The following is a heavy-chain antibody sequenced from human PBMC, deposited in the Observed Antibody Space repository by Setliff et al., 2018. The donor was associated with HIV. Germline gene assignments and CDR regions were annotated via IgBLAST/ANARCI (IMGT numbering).Heavy chain of an antibody. Sequence: GGSLRLSCEGSGFNFSNYDMSWVRQAPEKGLEWLSHINNWGTTTHYADSVKGRFSISRDNAKNLLYLQMNRLRPEDTAVYYCAGDLSGGDDYWGQGTLVTVSS. CDR3: AGDLSGGDDY. CDR1: GFNFSNYD. CDR2: INNWGTTT. D-gene: IGHD3-10*01. J-gene: IGHJ4*02. V-gene: IGHV3-48*03.